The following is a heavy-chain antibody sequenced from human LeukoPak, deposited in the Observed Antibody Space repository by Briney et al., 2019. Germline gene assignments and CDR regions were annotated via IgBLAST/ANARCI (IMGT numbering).Heavy chain of an antibody. CDR2: ISSSSTYI. J-gene: IGHJ4*02. V-gene: IGHV3-21*01. CDR1: GFTFSTYT. D-gene: IGHD6-19*01. Sequence: GGTLRLSCAASGFTFSTYTMNWVRHIPEKGLEWVSSISSSSTYIYYAGSVQGRFTISRDNAKNSLYLQMNSLRAEDTAVYYCAREGRSSGWYYFDYWGQGTLVTVSS. CDR3: AREGRSSGWYYFDY.